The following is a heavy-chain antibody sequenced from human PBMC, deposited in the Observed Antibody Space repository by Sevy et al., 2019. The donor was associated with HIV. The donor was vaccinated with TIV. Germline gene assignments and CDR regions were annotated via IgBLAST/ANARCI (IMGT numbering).Heavy chain of an antibody. CDR2: VSFDGSIK. J-gene: IGHJ6*02. CDR1: GFILRNYV. Sequence: GGSLRLSCAASGFILRNYVMHWVRQAPGKGLEWVAAVSFDGSIKFYANSVKGRFTISRVKSTNRLYLQTNSPRARDTAVYYCARDQAEPSDDNYYCYGMDLWGQGTTVTVSS. V-gene: IGHV3-30-3*01. CDR3: ARDQAEPSDDNYYCYGMDL. D-gene: IGHD3-9*01.